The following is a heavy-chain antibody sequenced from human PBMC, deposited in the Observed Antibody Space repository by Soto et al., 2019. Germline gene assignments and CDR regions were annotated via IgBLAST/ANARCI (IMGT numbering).Heavy chain of an antibody. Sequence: ASVKVSCKASGYSFTSYGISWVRQAPGQGLEWMGWISAYNGNTNYAQKLQGRVTMTTDTSTSTAYMELSSLRSEDTAVYYCARVASNYYDSSGYHAPDDAFDIWGQGTMVTVSS. CDR1: GYSFTSYG. CDR3: ARVASNYYDSSGYHAPDDAFDI. J-gene: IGHJ3*02. D-gene: IGHD3-22*01. V-gene: IGHV1-18*01. CDR2: ISAYNGNT.